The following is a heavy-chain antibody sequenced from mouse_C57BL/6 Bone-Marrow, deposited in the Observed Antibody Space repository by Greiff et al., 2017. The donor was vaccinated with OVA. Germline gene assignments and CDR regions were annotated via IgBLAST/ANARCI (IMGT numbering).Heavy chain of an antibody. V-gene: IGHV5-6*02. J-gene: IGHJ3*01. CDR1: GFTFSSYG. CDR3: ARLGKGEAY. Sequence: DVKLQESGGDLVKPGGSLKLSCAASGFTFSSYGMSWVRQTPDKRLEWVATISSGGSYTYYPDSVKGRFTISRDNAKNTLYRQMSSLKSEDTAMYYCARLGKGEAYWGQGTLVTVSA. CDR2: ISSGGSYT.